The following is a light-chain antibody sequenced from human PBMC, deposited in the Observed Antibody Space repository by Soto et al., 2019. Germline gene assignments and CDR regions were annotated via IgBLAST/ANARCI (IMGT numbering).Light chain of an antibody. CDR3: MQALQALFT. CDR1: QSLLHSNGYNY. CDR2: LGS. Sequence: DIVMTQSPLSLPVTPGEPASISCRSSQSLLHSNGYNYLDWYLQKPGQSPQLLIYLGSNRSYGLPDRVSGSRSGRDFTRKISRVEAEDVGVYDCMQALQALFTFGPGTEVVIK. V-gene: IGKV2-28*01. J-gene: IGKJ3*01.